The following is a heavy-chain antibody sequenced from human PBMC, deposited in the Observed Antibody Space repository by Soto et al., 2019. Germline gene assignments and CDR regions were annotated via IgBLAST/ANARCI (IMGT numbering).Heavy chain of an antibody. J-gene: IGHJ6*02. CDR3: ARLNTGGGNWGSSGYGMDV. CDR1: GYTFTSYG. Sequence: ASVKVSCKASGYTFTSYGISWVRQAPGQGLEWMGWISAYNGNTNYAQKLQGRVTMTTDTSTSTAYMELRSLRSDDTAVYYCARLNTGGGNWGSSGYGMDVWGQGTTVTVSS. D-gene: IGHD7-27*01. CDR2: ISAYNGNT. V-gene: IGHV1-18*01.